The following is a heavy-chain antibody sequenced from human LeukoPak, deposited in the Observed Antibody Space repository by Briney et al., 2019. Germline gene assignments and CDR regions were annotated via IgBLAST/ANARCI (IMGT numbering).Heavy chain of an antibody. J-gene: IGHJ6*03. Sequence: GGSLRLSCAASGFTFSSYAMSWVRQAPGKGLEWVSAISGSGGSTYYADSVKGRFTITRDNSKNTLYLQMNSLRAEDTAVYYCAKTYSDFWSGYYTVDYYMDVWGKGTAVTVSS. CDR1: GFTFSSYA. D-gene: IGHD3-3*01. CDR2: ISGSGGST. V-gene: IGHV3-23*01. CDR3: AKTYSDFWSGYYTVDYYMDV.